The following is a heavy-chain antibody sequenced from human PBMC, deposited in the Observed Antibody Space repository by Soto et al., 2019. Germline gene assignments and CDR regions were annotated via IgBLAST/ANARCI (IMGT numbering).Heavy chain of an antibody. V-gene: IGHV3-30*18. D-gene: IGHD6-6*01. J-gene: IGHJ4*02. Sequence: PGGSLRLSCAASGFTFSSYGMHWVRQAPGKGLEWVAVISYDGSNKYYADSVKGRFTISRDNSKNTLYLQMNSLRAEDTAVYYCAEDVNAYSSSSLNYWGQGTLVTVSS. CDR3: AEDVNAYSSSSLNY. CDR2: ISYDGSNK. CDR1: GFTFSSYG.